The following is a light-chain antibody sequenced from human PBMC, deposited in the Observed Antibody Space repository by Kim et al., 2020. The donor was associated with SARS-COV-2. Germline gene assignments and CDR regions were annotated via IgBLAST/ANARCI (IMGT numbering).Light chain of an antibody. CDR1: HDISSY. CDR2: DAS. V-gene: IGKV1-33*01. J-gene: IGKJ2*01. CDR3: QQYDNLPYT. Sequence: DIQMTQSPSSLSASIGDRVTITCQASHDISSYLKWYQQKPGKAPKLLIYDASNLETGVPSRFSGSGSGTDFTFTISSLQPEDIATYYCQQYDNLPYTFGQGTKLEI.